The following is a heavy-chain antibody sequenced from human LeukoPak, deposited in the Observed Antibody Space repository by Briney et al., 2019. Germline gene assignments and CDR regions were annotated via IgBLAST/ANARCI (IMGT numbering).Heavy chain of an antibody. CDR2: ISGSGGST. D-gene: IGHD4-17*01. Sequence: PGGSLRLSCAASGFTFSSYAMSWVRQAPGKGLEWVSAISGSGGSTYYADSVKGRFTISRDNSKNTLYLQMNSLRAEDTAAYYCASRLPTTVRGPAFDYWGQGTLVTVSS. CDR3: ASRLPTTVRGPAFDY. J-gene: IGHJ4*02. CDR1: GFTFSSYA. V-gene: IGHV3-23*01.